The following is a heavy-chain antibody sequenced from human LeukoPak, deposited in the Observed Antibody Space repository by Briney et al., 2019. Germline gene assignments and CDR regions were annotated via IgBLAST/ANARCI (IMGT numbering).Heavy chain of an antibody. D-gene: IGHD3-22*01. Sequence: SETLSLTCTVSGGSISSGDYYWSWIRQPPGKGLEWIGYIYYSGSTYYNPSLRSRVTISVDTSKNQFSLKLSSVTAADTAVYYCAREYYYDSSGYWGFDPWGQGTLVTVSS. CDR1: GGSISSGDYY. J-gene: IGHJ5*02. V-gene: IGHV4-30-4*08. CDR3: AREYYYDSSGYWGFDP. CDR2: IYYSGST.